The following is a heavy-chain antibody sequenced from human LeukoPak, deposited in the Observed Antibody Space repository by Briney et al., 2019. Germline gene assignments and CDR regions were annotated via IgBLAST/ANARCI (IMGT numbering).Heavy chain of an antibody. D-gene: IGHD3-9*01. CDR1: GYTFTSYY. Sequence: ASVKVSCKASGYTFTSYYMHWVRQAPGQGLEWMGIINPSGGSTSYAQKLQGRVTMTTDTSTSTAYMELRSLRSDDTAVYYCATYDILTGYAEFDYWGQGTLVTVSS. CDR3: ATYDILTGYAEFDY. V-gene: IGHV1-46*01. CDR2: INPSGGST. J-gene: IGHJ4*02.